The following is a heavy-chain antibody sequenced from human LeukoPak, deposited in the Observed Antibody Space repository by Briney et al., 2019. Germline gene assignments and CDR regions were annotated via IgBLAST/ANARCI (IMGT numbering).Heavy chain of an antibody. CDR1: GGSFSGHY. D-gene: IGHD3-10*01. J-gene: IGHJ5*01. V-gene: IGHV4-34*01. CDR2: IDHTGRS. CDR3: ARGENSGSYFSYFDS. Sequence: PSETLSLTCAVYGGSFSGHYWTWIRQPPGKGLEWIGEIDHTGRSTYNPSLTSRVTISKDSSKNQFSLSLGSVIGADTAVYFCARGENSGSYFSYFDSWAQGTPVTVSS.